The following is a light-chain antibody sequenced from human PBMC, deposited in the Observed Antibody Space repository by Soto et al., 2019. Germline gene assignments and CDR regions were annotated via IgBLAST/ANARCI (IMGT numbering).Light chain of an antibody. V-gene: IGLV2-14*01. CDR1: SSDVGGYNY. CDR3: SSYTSSSTYV. Sequence: QSALAQPASVSGSPGQSITISCTGTSSDVGGYNYVAWYQQHPGKVPRLMIYEVSNRPSGVSNRLSGSKSGNTASLTISGLQAEDEADYYCSSYTSSSTYVFGTGTKVTVL. CDR2: EVS. J-gene: IGLJ1*01.